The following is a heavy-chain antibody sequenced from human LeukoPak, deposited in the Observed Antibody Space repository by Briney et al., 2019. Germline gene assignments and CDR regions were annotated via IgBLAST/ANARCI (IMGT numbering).Heavy chain of an antibody. Sequence: ASVKVSCKASGYTFTIYDINWVRQATGQGLEWMGWMNPNSGNTGYAQKFQGRVTMTRNTSISTAYMELSSLRSEDTAVYYCARRKRAVAGMAFDYWGQGTLVTVSS. CDR2: MNPNSGNT. CDR1: GYTFTIYD. V-gene: IGHV1-8*01. J-gene: IGHJ4*02. CDR3: ARRKRAVAGMAFDY. D-gene: IGHD6-19*01.